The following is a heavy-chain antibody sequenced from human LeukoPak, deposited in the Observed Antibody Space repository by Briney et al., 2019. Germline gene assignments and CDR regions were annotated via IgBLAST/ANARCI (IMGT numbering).Heavy chain of an antibody. Sequence: SETLSLTCTVSGGSISSYYWSWIRQPPGKGLEWIGYIYYSGSTNYNPSLKSRVTISVDTSKNQFSLKLSFVTAADTAVYYCARRFVGGSYPGFDYWGQGTLVTVSS. CDR1: GGSISSYY. D-gene: IGHD1-26*01. J-gene: IGHJ4*02. CDR2: IYYSGST. V-gene: IGHV4-59*08. CDR3: ARRFVGGSYPGFDY.